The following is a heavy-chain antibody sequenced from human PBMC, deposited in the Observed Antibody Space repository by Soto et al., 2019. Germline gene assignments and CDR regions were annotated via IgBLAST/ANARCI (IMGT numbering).Heavy chain of an antibody. J-gene: IGHJ4*02. D-gene: IGHD3-10*01. V-gene: IGHV1-18*01. CDR1: GYTFTSYG. CDR3: ARSRPPYYYGSGSTAFDY. CDR2: ISAYNGNT. Sequence: QVQLVQSGAEVKKPGASVKVSCKASGYTFTSYGISWVRQAPGQGLEWMGWISAYNGNTNYAQKLQGRVTLTKDTSTSTAYMELRSLRSDDTAVYYCARSRPPYYYGSGSTAFDYWGQGTLVTVSS.